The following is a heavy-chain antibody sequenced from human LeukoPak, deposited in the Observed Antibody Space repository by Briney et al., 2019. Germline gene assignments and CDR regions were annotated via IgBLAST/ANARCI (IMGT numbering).Heavy chain of an antibody. CDR3: ARHRYIRDPFDL. D-gene: IGHD1-14*01. J-gene: IGHJ4*02. Sequence: RPSETLSLTCTVSGGSISNYYWIWIRQPPGKGLEWIGYIYYSGSTNYNPSLKSRVTISVDTSKNQFSLKLSSVTAADTAVYYCARHRYIRDPFDLWGQGTLVTVSS. CDR1: GGSISNYY. V-gene: IGHV4-59*08. CDR2: IYYSGST.